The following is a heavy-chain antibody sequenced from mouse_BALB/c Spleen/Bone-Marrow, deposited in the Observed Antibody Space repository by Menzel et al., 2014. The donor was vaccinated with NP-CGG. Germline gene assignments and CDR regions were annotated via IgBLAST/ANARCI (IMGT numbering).Heavy chain of an antibody. J-gene: IGHJ3*01. Sequence: EVKVVESGGGLVQPKGSLKLSCAASGFTFNTYAMNWVRQAPGKGLEWVARIRGKSNNYATYYADSVKDRSTFSRDDSQSMLYLQMNNLKTEDTAMYYCVRRDYGYGGFAYWGQGTLVTVSA. CDR1: GFTFNTYA. D-gene: IGHD1-2*01. V-gene: IGHV10-1*02. CDR2: IRGKSNNYAT. CDR3: VRRDYGYGGFAY.